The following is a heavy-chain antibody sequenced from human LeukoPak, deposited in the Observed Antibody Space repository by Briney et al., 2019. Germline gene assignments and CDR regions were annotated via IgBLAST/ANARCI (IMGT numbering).Heavy chain of an antibody. CDR1: GFTFSSYG. CDR2: IWYDGSNK. Sequence: PGRSLRLSCAASGFTFSSYGMHWVRQAPGKGLEWVAAIWYDGSNKYYADSVKGRFTISRDNSKNTLYLQMNSLRAEDTAVYYCARGGIVGADYYYYYGMDVWGQGTTVTVSS. J-gene: IGHJ6*02. V-gene: IGHV3-33*01. CDR3: ARGGIVGADYYYYYGMDV. D-gene: IGHD1-26*01.